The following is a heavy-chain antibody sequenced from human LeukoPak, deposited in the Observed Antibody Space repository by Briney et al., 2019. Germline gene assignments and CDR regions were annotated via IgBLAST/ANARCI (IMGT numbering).Heavy chain of an antibody. CDR2: ISAYNGNT. CDR1: GYTFTSYG. D-gene: IGHD3-22*01. V-gene: IGHV1-18*01. J-gene: IGHJ6*02. Sequence: ASVKVSCKASGYTFTSYGISWVRQAPGQGLEWMGWISAYNGNTNYAQKLQGRVTMTTDTSTSTAYMELRSLRSDDTAVYYCARDTMIVVAPYYYGMDVWGQGTTVTVSS. CDR3: ARDTMIVVAPYYYGMDV.